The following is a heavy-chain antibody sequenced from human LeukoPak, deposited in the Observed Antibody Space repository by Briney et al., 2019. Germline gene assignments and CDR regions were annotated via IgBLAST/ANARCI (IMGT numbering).Heavy chain of an antibody. J-gene: IGHJ4*02. CDR2: IKYDGSEK. Sequence: GGSLRLSCAASGFPFSRCWMTWVRQAPGKGLEWVANIKYDGSEKFYVGSVRGRFPISRDNTNNSLHLQMNSLRAEDTAIYYCARDPTYDSGSPLGYGGQGTLVAVSS. V-gene: IGHV3-7*01. CDR1: GFPFSRCW. D-gene: IGHD3-10*01. CDR3: ARDPTYDSGSPLGY.